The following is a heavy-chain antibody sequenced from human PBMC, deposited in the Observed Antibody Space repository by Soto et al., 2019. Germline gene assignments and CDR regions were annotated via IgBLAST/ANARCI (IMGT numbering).Heavy chain of an antibody. CDR1: GDSISSSIYN. CDR3: ARHVQYSGSGPLIDY. Sequence: QLQLQESGPGLVKPSETLSLTCTVSGDSISSSIYNWGWIRQPPGKGLEWIGIIYYSENTYYNPSLKSRVTISVDTSKNQFSLKLSSVTAADTAVYYCARHVQYSGSGPLIDYWGQGTLVTVSS. V-gene: IGHV4-39*01. D-gene: IGHD3-10*01. J-gene: IGHJ4*02. CDR2: IYYSENT.